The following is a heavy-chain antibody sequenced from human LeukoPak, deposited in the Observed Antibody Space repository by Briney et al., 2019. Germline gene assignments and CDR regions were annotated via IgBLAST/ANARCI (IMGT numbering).Heavy chain of an antibody. CDR3: ARDPDDGSGYPHPYFDY. J-gene: IGHJ4*02. V-gene: IGHV3-48*03. Sequence: GGSLRLSCAASGFSFSSYEMNWVRQAPGKGLEWVSYISSSGSSRVYADSVKGRFTISRDNAKNSLYLQMNSLRAEDTAVYYCARDPDDGSGYPHPYFDYWGQGTLVTVSS. D-gene: IGHD3-22*01. CDR2: ISSSGSSR. CDR1: GFSFSSYE.